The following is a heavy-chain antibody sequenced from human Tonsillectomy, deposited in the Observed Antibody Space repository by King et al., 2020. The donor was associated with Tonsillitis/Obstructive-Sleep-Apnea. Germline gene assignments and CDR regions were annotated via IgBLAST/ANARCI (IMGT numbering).Heavy chain of an antibody. Sequence: EVQLVESGGGLVQPGRSLRLSCATSGFTFDDYAMHWVRLTPGKGLEWVSGISCNSVSIEYADSVKGRFTISRDNAKNSLYLQMNSLRPEDTALYYCAKVTPAEGEDLFAAAGQGTLVTVSA. CDR2: ISCNSVSI. CDR3: AKVTPAEGEDLFAA. J-gene: IGHJ5*02. D-gene: IGHD6-25*01. V-gene: IGHV3-9*01. CDR1: GFTFDDYA.